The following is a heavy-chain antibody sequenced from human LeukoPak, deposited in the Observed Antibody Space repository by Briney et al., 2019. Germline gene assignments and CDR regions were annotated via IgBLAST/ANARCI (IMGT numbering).Heavy chain of an antibody. CDR3: ARGDSTMVRGALLPSAYYFDY. Sequence: SETLSLTCTVSGGSISSYYWSWIRQPAGKGLEWIGRIYTSGSTNYNPSLKSRVTMSVDTSKNQFSLRLSSVTAADTAVYYCARGDSTMVRGALLPSAYYFDYWGQGTLVTVSS. V-gene: IGHV4-4*07. CDR2: IYTSGST. D-gene: IGHD3-10*01. J-gene: IGHJ4*02. CDR1: GGSISSYY.